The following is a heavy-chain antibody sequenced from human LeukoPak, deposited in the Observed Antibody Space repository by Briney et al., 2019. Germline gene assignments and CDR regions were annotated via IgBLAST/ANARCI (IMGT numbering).Heavy chain of an antibody. CDR2: IYYSGST. J-gene: IGHJ5*02. V-gene: IGHV4-59*01. Sequence: PSETLSLTCTVSGGSISSYYWSWIRQPPGKGLEWIGYIYYSGSTNYNPSLKSRVTISVDTSKNQFSLKLSSVTAADTAVYYCARENSYYYDSSGYYGFDPWGQGTQVTVSS. CDR3: ARENSYYYDSSGYYGFDP. D-gene: IGHD3-22*01. CDR1: GGSISSYY.